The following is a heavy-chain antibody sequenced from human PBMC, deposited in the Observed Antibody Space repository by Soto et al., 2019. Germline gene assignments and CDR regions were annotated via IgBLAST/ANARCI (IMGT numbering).Heavy chain of an antibody. CDR2: IGGSGGNR. CDR1: GFTFNAYA. V-gene: IGHV3-23*01. CDR3: ARVASDYINSVDH. J-gene: IGHJ4*02. Sequence: EVQLLESGGGLVLPGGPLRLSCAASGFTFNAYAMTWVRQARGKGLEWVSAIGGSGGNRYYAASVKGRFTISRDNSKDALDLQMNSLRVEDTAVYYCARVASDYINSVDHWGQGILVTVSS. D-gene: IGHD4-4*01.